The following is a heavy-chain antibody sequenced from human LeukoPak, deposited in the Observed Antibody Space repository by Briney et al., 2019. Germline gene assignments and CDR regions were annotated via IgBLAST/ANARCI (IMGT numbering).Heavy chain of an antibody. D-gene: IGHD6-19*01. CDR3: ARSRIAVAVGFDY. V-gene: IGHV1-46*01. CDR1: GRPFISYL. J-gene: IGHJ4*02. Sequence: ASVKVSCKASGRPFISYLLHWVRQAPGQGLEWMGIIHPSGGSTTYAQKFQGRVTMTRDMSTSTVYMELSSLRSEDTAVYYCARSRIAVAVGFDYWGQGTLVTVSS. CDR2: IHPSGGST.